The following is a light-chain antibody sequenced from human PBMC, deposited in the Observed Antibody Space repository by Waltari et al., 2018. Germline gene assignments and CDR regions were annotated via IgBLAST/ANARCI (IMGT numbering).Light chain of an antibody. Sequence: DIVMTQSPDSLAVSLGERATINCKSSQSVLYRSNDKNYLAWYQQKPRQPPRLLIYWASTRESGVPDRFSGSGSGTDFTLPISSLQAEDVAVYYCQQYYIGPRTFGQGTKVEIK. CDR2: WAS. V-gene: IGKV4-1*01. CDR1: QSVLYRSNDKNY. CDR3: QQYYIGPRT. J-gene: IGKJ1*01.